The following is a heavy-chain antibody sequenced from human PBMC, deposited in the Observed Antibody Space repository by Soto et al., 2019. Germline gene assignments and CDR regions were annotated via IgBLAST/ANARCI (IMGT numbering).Heavy chain of an antibody. CDR1: GDSLSSGRYY. Sequence: SETLSLTCTVSGDSLSSGRYYWTWLRQPPGKGLEWIGYIYHVGTSKYNPSLNSRDTISLDTSKSQFSLRLRSVTAADTAVYFCASESIVGDTKFDHWGHGTLVTVSS. V-gene: IGHV4-61*01. CDR2: IYHVGTS. CDR3: ASESIVGDTKFDH. J-gene: IGHJ5*02. D-gene: IGHD1-26*01.